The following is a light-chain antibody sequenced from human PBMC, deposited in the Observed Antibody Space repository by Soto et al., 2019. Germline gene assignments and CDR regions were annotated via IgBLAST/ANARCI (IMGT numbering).Light chain of an antibody. CDR2: AAS. J-gene: IGKJ5*01. CDR1: QTMTNY. CDR3: QQYNGLIT. V-gene: IGKV1-5*01. Sequence: PMTQSPSTLSASVGDRVTITCRSSQTMTNYLNWYQQKPGKAPKLLMYAASSLQSGVPSRFSGSGSGTEFTLTISSLQPDDFATYYCQQYNGLITFGQGTRLEIK.